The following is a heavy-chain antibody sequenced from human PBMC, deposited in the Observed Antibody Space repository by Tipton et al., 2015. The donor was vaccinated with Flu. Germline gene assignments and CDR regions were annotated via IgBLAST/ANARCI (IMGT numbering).Heavy chain of an antibody. CDR3: ARHIWGYNILTGYPYYFDY. V-gene: IGHV5-51*01. CDR2: IYVGDSDT. D-gene: IGHD3-9*01. CDR1: GYSFSSYW. J-gene: IGHJ4*01. Sequence: EVQLVQSGAEVKKPGESLKISCKGSGYSFSSYWIGWVRQMPGKGLEWMGIIYVGDSDTKYSPSFKGQVTVSVDKSISTAYLQWSSLKASDTAMYYCARHIWGYNILTGYPYYFDYWGXXTLVTVSS.